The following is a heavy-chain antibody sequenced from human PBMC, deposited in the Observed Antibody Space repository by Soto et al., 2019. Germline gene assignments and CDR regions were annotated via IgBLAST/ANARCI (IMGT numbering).Heavy chain of an antibody. CDR2: IDGRGDGT. D-gene: IGHD3-10*01. Sequence: GGSLRLSCAASGLPFRNYAMSWVRRAPGKELEWVSSIDGRGDGTYYADPVKGRFTISRDNSKGTLYLQMNSLRADDTALYSCAKAADFTIYPAGWFDPWGQGTQVTVSS. CDR1: GLPFRNYA. CDR3: AKAADFTIYPAGWFDP. V-gene: IGHV3-23*01. J-gene: IGHJ5*02.